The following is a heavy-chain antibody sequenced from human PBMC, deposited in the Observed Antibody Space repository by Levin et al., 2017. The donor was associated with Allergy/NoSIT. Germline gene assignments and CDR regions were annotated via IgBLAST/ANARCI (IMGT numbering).Heavy chain of an antibody. J-gene: IGHJ2*01. V-gene: IGHV3-23*01. Sequence: GGSLRLSCAASGFTVFSYPMTWVRQAPGKGLEWVSGISSSGVTTYYADSVKGRFTISRDNSKNTLYLQMNSLRIEDTAVYYCAKDQGYDGYHPWYFDLWGRGTLVTVSS. D-gene: IGHD5-24*01. CDR3: AKDQGYDGYHPWYFDL. CDR1: GFTVFSYP. CDR2: ISSSGVTT.